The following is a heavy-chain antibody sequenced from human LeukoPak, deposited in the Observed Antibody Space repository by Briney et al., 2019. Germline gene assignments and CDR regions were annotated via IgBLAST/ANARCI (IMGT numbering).Heavy chain of an antibody. CDR3: AVSPGSIAAAGTHFDY. Sequence: HPGGSLRLSCAASGFTFSSYAMSWVRQAPGKGLEWVSVIYSGGSTYYADSVKGRFTISRDNSKNTLYLQMNSLRAEDTAVYYCAVSPGSIAAAGTHFDYWGQGTLVTVSS. J-gene: IGHJ4*02. V-gene: IGHV3-66*01. CDR1: GFTFSSYA. CDR2: IYSGGST. D-gene: IGHD6-13*01.